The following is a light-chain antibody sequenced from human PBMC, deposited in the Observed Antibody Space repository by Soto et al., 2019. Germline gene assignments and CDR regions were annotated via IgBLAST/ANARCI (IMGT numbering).Light chain of an antibody. V-gene: IGKV1-39*01. CDR2: AAS. J-gene: IGKJ1*01. Sequence: DIQMTQSPSSLSASVGDRVTITCRASQSISSYLNWYQQKPGKAPKLLIYAASSLQSEVPSRFSGSGSGTDFTLTISRLEPEDFAVYYCQQYGSSPTTFGHGTKWIS. CDR3: QQYGSSPTT. CDR1: QSISSY.